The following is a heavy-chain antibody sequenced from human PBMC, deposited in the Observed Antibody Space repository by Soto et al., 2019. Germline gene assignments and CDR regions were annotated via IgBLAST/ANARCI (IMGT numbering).Heavy chain of an antibody. J-gene: IGHJ4*02. V-gene: IGHV4-59*08. CDR3: ARLSSTIYYGPRSPIDY. D-gene: IGHD4-17*01. CDR2: IYYSGST. CDR1: GGSISSYY. Sequence: PSETLSLTCTVSGGSISSYYWSWVRQPPGKGLEWIGYIYYSGSTNYNPSLKSRVTISVDTSKNQFSLKLSPVTAADTAVYYCARLSSTIYYGPRSPIDYWGQGTLVTVSS.